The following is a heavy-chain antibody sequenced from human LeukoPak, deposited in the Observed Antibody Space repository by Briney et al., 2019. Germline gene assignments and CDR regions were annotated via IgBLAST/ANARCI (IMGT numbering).Heavy chain of an antibody. CDR2: IYHSGST. V-gene: IGHV4-4*02. J-gene: IGHJ6*03. CDR1: GGSISSSNW. Sequence: PSETLSLTCAVSGGSISSSNWWSWVRQPPGKGLEWIGEIYHSGSTNYNPSLKSRVTISVDTSKNQFSLKLSSVTAADTAVYYCARERYYYYYMDVWGKGTTVTISS. CDR3: ARERYYYYYMDV.